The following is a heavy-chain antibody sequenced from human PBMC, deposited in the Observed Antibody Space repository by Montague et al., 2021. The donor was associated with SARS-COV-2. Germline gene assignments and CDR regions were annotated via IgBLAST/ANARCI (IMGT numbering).Heavy chain of an antibody. V-gene: IGHV4-59*08. Sequence: SETLSLTCTVSGGSMTDSYWSWIRQPPGKGLEYIGYIYFSGSTNYNPSLKSRLTISIDTSKNQFSLKLSSVIAADTAVDFCTRLSLGWNTDWGQGTLVTVSS. CDR2: IYFSGST. D-gene: IGHD1-1*01. CDR1: GGSMTDSY. J-gene: IGHJ1*01. CDR3: TRLSLGWNTD.